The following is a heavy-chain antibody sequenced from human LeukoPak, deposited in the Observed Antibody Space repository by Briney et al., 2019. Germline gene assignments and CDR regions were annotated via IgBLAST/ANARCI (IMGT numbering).Heavy chain of an antibody. CDR2: ITGRGDET. Sequence: EWVSAITGRGDETFYADSVKVHFSLSRDNSKNLLYLQMYSLGAEDTAIYYCAKGAAAGLVDWFDPWGQGTLVTVSS. CDR3: AKGAAAGLVDWFDP. D-gene: IGHD6-13*01. V-gene: IGHV3-23*01. J-gene: IGHJ5*02.